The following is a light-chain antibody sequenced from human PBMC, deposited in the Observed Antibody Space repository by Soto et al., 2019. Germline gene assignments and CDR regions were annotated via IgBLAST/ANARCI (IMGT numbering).Light chain of an antibody. Sequence: DIQMTQSPSSLSASVGDRVTITCRASQSISSYLNWYQQKPGKAPKFLIHAASSLQSGVPSRFSGSGSGTDFTLTISSLQPEDFATYYCQQSYSRPLTFGGGTKVDI. CDR2: AAS. CDR1: QSISSY. V-gene: IGKV1-39*01. CDR3: QQSYSRPLT. J-gene: IGKJ4*01.